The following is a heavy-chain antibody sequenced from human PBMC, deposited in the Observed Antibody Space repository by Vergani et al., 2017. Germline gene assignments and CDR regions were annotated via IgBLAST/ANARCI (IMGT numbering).Heavy chain of an antibody. Sequence: QVQLVQSGAEVKKPGASVKVSCKASGYTFTSYAMHWVRQAPGQRLEWMGWINAGNGNTKYSQKFQGRVTITRDTSASTAYMELSSLGSEDTAVYYCARGSGWSGGFDPWGQGTLVTVSS. J-gene: IGHJ5*02. CDR1: GYTFTSYA. V-gene: IGHV1-3*01. CDR3: ARGSGWSGGFDP. D-gene: IGHD6-19*01. CDR2: INAGNGNT.